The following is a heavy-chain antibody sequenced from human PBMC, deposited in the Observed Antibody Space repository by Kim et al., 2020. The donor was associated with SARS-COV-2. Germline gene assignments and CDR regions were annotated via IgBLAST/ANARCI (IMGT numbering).Heavy chain of an antibody. CDR1: GFTFTCYA. CDR2: IGITCGNT. D-gene: IGHD2-2*01. V-gene: IGHV3-23*01. CDR3: TKRTSGAWPFEY. J-gene: IGHJ4*02. Sequence: GGSLRLSCEASGFTFTCYAMTWVRQAPGKGLEWVASIGITCGNTYYADSVKGRFTISRDNSRDTLFLHMNSLRAEDTAVYYCTKRTSGAWPFEYWGQGTLVSVSS.